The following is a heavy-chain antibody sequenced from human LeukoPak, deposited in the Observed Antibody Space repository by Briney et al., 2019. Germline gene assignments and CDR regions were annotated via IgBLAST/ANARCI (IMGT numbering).Heavy chain of an antibody. CDR1: GYSFTSYW. Sequence: GVSLKISCKGSGYSFTSYWIGWVRQMPGKGLEWMGIIYPGDSYTTYSPSFQGQVTISADKSISTAYLQWRSLKASDTAMYYCARRSGSDALDIWGQGTMVTVSS. CDR2: IYPGDSYT. J-gene: IGHJ3*02. V-gene: IGHV5-51*01. CDR3: ARRSGSDALDI. D-gene: IGHD3-10*01.